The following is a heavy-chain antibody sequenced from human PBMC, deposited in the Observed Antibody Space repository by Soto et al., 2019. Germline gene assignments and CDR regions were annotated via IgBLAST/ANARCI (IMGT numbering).Heavy chain of an antibody. CDR2: IHNDCST. V-gene: IGHV3-66*01. CDR3: ARDSYTRY. D-gene: IGHD4-4*01. J-gene: IGHJ4*02. Sequence: EVQLVESGGGLVQPGGSLRLSCAASGFIVSTSYMSWVRQAPGKGLEWVSIIHNDCSTYYADSGKGRFAVSRDDSKNTLYLEILSLRAEDTAVYYCARDSYTRYWGQGTLVTVSS. CDR1: GFIVSTSY.